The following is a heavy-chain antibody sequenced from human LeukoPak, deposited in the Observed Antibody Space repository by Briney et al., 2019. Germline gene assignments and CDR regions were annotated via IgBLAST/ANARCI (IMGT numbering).Heavy chain of an antibody. CDR2: IYPGNSDT. Sequence: GESLKISCKGSGYSFATHWIGWVRQMPGKGLEWMGIIYPGNSDTKYSPSFQGQVTISVDKSINTAYLQWSSLKGSDTAIYYCARHLASSTWSAFDIWGQGTMVIVSS. J-gene: IGHJ3*02. V-gene: IGHV5-51*01. CDR1: GYSFATHW. CDR3: ARHLASSTWSAFDI. D-gene: IGHD6-6*01.